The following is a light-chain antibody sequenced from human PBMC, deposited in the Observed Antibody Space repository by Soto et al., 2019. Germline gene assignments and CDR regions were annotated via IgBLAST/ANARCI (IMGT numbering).Light chain of an antibody. V-gene: IGKV1-27*01. CDR1: QGISNY. Sequence: DIQMTQSPSSLSASVGDRVTITFRASQGISNYLAWYQQKPGKVPKLLIYAASTLQSGVPSRFSGSGSGTDFTLTISSLQPEDVATYYCQKYNSAPRTFGPGTKVDI. CDR2: AAS. J-gene: IGKJ3*01. CDR3: QKYNSAPRT.